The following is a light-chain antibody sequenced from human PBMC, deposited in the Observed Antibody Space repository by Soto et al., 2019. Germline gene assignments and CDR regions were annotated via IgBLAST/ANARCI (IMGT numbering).Light chain of an antibody. Sequence: QSVLTQPPSASGTPGQRVTISCSGSSSNIGSNYVYWYQHLPGTAPKLLIYRNNQRPSGVPDRFSGSKSGTSVSLATSGLRSEDEADYYCAAWDDSLSGYVFGSGTKVTVL. CDR1: SSNIGSNY. V-gene: IGLV1-47*01. CDR2: RNN. J-gene: IGLJ1*01. CDR3: AAWDDSLSGYV.